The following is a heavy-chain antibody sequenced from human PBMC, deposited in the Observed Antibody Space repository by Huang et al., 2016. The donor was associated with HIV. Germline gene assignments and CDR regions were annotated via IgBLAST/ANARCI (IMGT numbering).Heavy chain of an antibody. D-gene: IGHD3-22*01. V-gene: IGHV4-39*01. CDR1: GGSITSSSYY. J-gene: IGHJ3*02. Sequence: QLQLQGSGPGLVKPSETLSLTCTVSGGSITSSSYYWGWVRQPPGKGLEWGGSIYYRGSTDYNPSRKGRVTVSVDTSKNQFSLKLSSVTAADTAVYYCARHFSYYDSSGYTPWDAFDIWGQGTMVTVSS. CDR3: ARHFSYYDSSGYTPWDAFDI. CDR2: IYYRGST.